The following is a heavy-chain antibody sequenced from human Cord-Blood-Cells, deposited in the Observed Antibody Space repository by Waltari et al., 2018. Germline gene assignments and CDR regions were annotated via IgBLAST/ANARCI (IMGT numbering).Heavy chain of an antibody. CDR3: ARGWNYFDY. J-gene: IGHJ4*02. CDR2: IWYDGSNK. V-gene: IGHV3-33*01. Sequence: QVQLVESGGGVVQPGRSLRLSCAASGFTFSIYGLHWVRQAPGKGLEWVAVIWYDGSNKYYADSVKGRFTISRDNSKNTLYLQMNSLRAEDTAVYYCARGWNYFDYWGQGTLVTVSS. D-gene: IGHD1-1*01. CDR1: GFTFSIYG.